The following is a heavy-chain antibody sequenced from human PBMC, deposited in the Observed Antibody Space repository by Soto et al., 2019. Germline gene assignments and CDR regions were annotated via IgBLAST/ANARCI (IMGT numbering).Heavy chain of an antibody. J-gene: IGHJ4*02. V-gene: IGHV4-39*01. CDR2: IFYEVTS. D-gene: IGHD2-15*01. Sequence: QLLLHESGPGLVKPSETLSLTCTVSGVSVTSGSYFWGWIRQSPGQGLEWLGSIFYEVTSYYNPSLKSRLTISVDASKSQFSLKLTSVTAADTAIYYCFSVPRQGGISYALDSWGQGTLVTVSA. CDR1: GVSVTSGSYF. CDR3: FSVPRQGGISYALDS.